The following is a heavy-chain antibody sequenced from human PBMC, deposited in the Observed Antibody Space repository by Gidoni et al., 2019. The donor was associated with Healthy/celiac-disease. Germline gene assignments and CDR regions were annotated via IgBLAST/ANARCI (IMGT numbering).Heavy chain of an antibody. V-gene: IGHV3-73*02. CDR2: IRSKANSYAT. J-gene: IGHJ5*02. Sequence: EVQLVESGGGLVQPGGSLKLSCAASGFTFSCSAMHWVRQASGKGLEWVGRIRSKANSYATAYAASVKGRFTISRDDSKNTAYLQMNSLKTEDTAVYYCTRVTMVRGVIIDWFDPWGQGTLVTVSS. CDR1: GFTFSCSA. CDR3: TRVTMVRGVIIDWFDP. D-gene: IGHD3-10*01.